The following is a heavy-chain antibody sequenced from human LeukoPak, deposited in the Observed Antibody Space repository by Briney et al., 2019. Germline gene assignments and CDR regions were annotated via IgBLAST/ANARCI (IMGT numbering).Heavy chain of an antibody. CDR1: GGSISSYY. CDR3: AGQNGSGSQY. J-gene: IGHJ4*02. Sequence: SETLSLTCTVSGGSISSYYWSWIRQPPGKGLEWIGYIYYSGSTNYNLSLKSRVTISVDTSKNQFSLKLSSVTAADTAVYYCAGQNGSGSQYWGQGTLVTVSS. D-gene: IGHD6-19*01. V-gene: IGHV4-59*08. CDR2: IYYSGST.